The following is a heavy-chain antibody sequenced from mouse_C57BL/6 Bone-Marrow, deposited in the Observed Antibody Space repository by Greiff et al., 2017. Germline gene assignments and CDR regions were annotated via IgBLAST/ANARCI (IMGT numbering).Heavy chain of an antibody. J-gene: IGHJ1*03. CDR3: ARSHRSLTDPDYWYFDV. CDR2: IYPRDGST. Sequence: VKLVESGPELVKPGASVKLSCKASGYTFTSYDINWVKQRPGQGLEWIGGIYPRDGSTKYNEKFKGKATLTVDTSSSPAYMELHSLTSEDSAVYFCARSHRSLTDPDYWYFDVWGTGTTVTVSS. CDR1: GYTFTSYD. V-gene: IGHV1-85*01. D-gene: IGHD4-1*01.